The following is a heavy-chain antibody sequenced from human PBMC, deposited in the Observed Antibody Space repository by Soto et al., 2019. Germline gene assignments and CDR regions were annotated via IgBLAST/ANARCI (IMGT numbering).Heavy chain of an antibody. Sequence: QVQLVESGGGVDQPGRSLRISCAATGFSFNFYAMYWVRQAPGKGLEWVAMISNDGSSENYADSVRGRFIISRDNSKKTLFLQMNSLRPEATATYYCVRDSGANYGTFWYFDLWCRGTLVTVSS. J-gene: IGHJ2*01. D-gene: IGHD5-18*01. V-gene: IGHV3-30-3*01. CDR1: GFSFNFYA. CDR2: ISNDGSSE. CDR3: VRDSGANYGTFWYFDL.